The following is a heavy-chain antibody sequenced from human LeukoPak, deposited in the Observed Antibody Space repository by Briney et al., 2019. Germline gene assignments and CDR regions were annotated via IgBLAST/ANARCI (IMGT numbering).Heavy chain of an antibody. V-gene: IGHV3-23*01. CDR3: AKDPSRQTYYYDSSGPGWYFDY. D-gene: IGHD3-22*01. CDR1: GFTFSSYA. CDR2: ISGSGGST. Sequence: HSGGSLRLSCAASGFTFSSYAMSWVRQAPGKGLEWGSAISGSGGSTYYADSVKGRFTISRDNSKNTLYLQMNSLRAEDTAVYYCAKDPSRQTYYYDSSGPGWYFDYWGQGTLVTVSS. J-gene: IGHJ4*02.